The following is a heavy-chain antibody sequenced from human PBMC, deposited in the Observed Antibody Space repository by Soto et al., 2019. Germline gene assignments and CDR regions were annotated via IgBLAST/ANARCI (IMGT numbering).Heavy chain of an antibody. J-gene: IGHJ6*02. V-gene: IGHV4-59*01. D-gene: IGHD2-15*01. Sequence: PSETLSLTCTVSGGSISSYYWSWIRQPPGKGLEWIGYIYYSGSTNYNPSLKSRVTISVDTSKNQFSLKLSSVTAADTAVYYCARDSCSGGSCYSFLDYYGMDVWGQGTTVTVSS. CDR3: ARDSCSGGSCYSFLDYYGMDV. CDR2: IYYSGST. CDR1: GGSISSYY.